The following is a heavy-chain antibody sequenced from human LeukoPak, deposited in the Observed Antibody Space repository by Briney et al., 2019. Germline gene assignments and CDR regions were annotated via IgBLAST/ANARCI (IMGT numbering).Heavy chain of an antibody. V-gene: IGHV3-23*01. CDR1: GFTFSSYA. CDR3: AKVPYYDFPQYFDY. D-gene: IGHD3-3*01. CDR2: ISGSGGST. Sequence: GGSLRLSCAASGFTFSSYAMSWVRQAPGKGLEWVPAISGSGGSTYYADSVKGRFTISRDNSKNTLYLQMNSLRAKDTAVYYCAKVPYYDFPQYFDYWGQGTLVTVSS. J-gene: IGHJ4*02.